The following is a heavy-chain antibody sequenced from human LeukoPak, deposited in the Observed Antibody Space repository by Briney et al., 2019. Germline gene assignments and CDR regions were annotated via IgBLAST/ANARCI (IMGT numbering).Heavy chain of an antibody. Sequence: SETLSLTCAVSGGSITTTSYYSGWIRQPPWKGLEWIGSIHYSVYTYYNPSRKSRLSMSIATSKNQFSLKLSSVSAADTAVYYCARQGTNSRNWFSYFQHWAQGTLVTVSS. V-gene: IGHV4-39*01. J-gene: IGHJ1*01. D-gene: IGHD2/OR15-2a*01. CDR1: GGSITTTSYY. CDR3: ARQGTNSRNWFSYFQH. CDR2: IHYSVYT.